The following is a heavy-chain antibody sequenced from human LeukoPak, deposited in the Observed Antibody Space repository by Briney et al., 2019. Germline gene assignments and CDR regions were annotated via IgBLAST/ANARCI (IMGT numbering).Heavy chain of an antibody. J-gene: IGHJ5*02. Sequence: SETLSLTCTVSGGSISSNYWSWIRQPAGKGLEWIGRIYTSGSTNYNPSLKSRVTMSVDTSKNQFSLKLSSVTAADTAVYYCAREEEMATTPYNCFDPWGQGTLVTVSS. CDR3: AREEEMATTPYNCFDP. CDR2: IYTSGST. V-gene: IGHV4-4*07. D-gene: IGHD5-24*01. CDR1: GGSISSNY.